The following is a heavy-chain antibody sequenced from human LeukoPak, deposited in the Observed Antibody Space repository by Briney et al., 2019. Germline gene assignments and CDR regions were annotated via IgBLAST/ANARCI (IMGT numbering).Heavy chain of an antibody. CDR3: ARNTHSSGWFSFFDY. J-gene: IGHJ4*02. CDR1: SGSISGYY. D-gene: IGHD6-19*01. Sequence: SETLSLTCTVSSGSISGYYWSWIRQPPGKGLEWIGYIYYSGSTNYNPSLKSRVTISVDTSKNQFSLKLSSVTAADTAVYYCARNTHSSGWFSFFDYWGQGTLVTVSS. V-gene: IGHV4-59*01. CDR2: IYYSGST.